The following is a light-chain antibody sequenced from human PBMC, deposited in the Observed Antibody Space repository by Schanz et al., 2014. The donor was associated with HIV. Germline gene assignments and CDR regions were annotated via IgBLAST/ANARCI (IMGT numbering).Light chain of an antibody. CDR3: QQYGSSPET. V-gene: IGKV3-20*01. CDR2: GAS. Sequence: EIVLTQSPGTLSLSPGERATLSCRASQSVSSSYLAWYQQKPGQAPRLLIYGASSRATGIPDRFSGSGSGTDFTLIISRLEREDVAVYYCQQYGSSPETFGQGTKVEI. J-gene: IGKJ1*01. CDR1: QSVSSSY.